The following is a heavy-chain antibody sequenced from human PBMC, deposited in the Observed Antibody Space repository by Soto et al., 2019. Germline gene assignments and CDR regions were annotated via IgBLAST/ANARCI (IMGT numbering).Heavy chain of an antibody. CDR3: ARTLYSYGPRFDY. CDR1: GGSISSGPYS. CDR2: IYYSGST. Sequence: SETLSLTCTVSGGSISSGPYSWGWIRQPPGEGLEWIGYIYYSGSTNYNPSLKSRVTISVDTSKNQFSLKLSSVTAADTAVYYCARTLYSYGPRFDYWGQGTLVTVSS. J-gene: IGHJ4*02. D-gene: IGHD5-18*01. V-gene: IGHV4-61*01.